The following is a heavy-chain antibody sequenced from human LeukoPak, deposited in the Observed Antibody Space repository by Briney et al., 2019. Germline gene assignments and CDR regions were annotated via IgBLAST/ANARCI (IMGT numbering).Heavy chain of an antibody. J-gene: IGHJ5*02. V-gene: IGHV4-59*01. Sequence: SESLSLTCTVSGGSISSYSWGWIRPPPGKGLEWVGYISDRGTTNYNPSLKSRVTISVDTSKNQLSLKLSSVTTADTAVYYCATGGDGTTKLDWIDPWGQGTLVTVSS. CDR2: ISDRGTT. D-gene: IGHD2/OR15-2a*01. CDR1: GGSISSYS. CDR3: ATGGDGTTKLDWIDP.